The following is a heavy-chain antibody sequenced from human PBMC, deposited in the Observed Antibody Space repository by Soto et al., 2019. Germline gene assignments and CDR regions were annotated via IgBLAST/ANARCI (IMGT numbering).Heavy chain of an antibody. CDR3: AKDTRYSYGYRPEYYFDY. CDR2: IRWDGGST. J-gene: IGHJ4*02. D-gene: IGHD5-18*01. Sequence: GGSLRLSCAASGFTFDDYTMHWVRHAPGKGLEWVSLIRWDGGSTYYAESVKGRFTISRDNSKNSLYLQMNSLRTEDTALYYCAKDTRYSYGYRPEYYFDYWGQGTLVTVSS. CDR1: GFTFDDYT. V-gene: IGHV3-43*01.